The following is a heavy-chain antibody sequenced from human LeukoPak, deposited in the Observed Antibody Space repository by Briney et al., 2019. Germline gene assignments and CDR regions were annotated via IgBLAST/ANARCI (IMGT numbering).Heavy chain of an antibody. V-gene: IGHV1-2*02. Sequence: AAVKVSCKASGYTFTGYYMHWVRPAPGQGLEGMGWINPNSGGTDYAQKFQGRVTMTRDTSISTAYMELSSLTSDDTAVYYCTRVGGLNDFWSGYSSYWGQGTLVTVSS. CDR2: INPNSGGT. D-gene: IGHD3-3*01. CDR1: GYTFTGYY. J-gene: IGHJ4*02. CDR3: TRVGGLNDFWSGYSSY.